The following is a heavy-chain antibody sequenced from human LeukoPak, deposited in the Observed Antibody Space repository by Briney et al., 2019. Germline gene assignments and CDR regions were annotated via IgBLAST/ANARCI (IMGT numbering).Heavy chain of an antibody. Sequence: GGSLRLSCAASGFTSRDYWMYWVRQAPGEGLELVAKISPDGREAYYVDSVKGRFTISRDNTKQSVSLQMNNLRVEDTAVYYCARQGGIYAQFDLWGQGTLVTVSS. CDR1: GFTSRDYW. V-gene: IGHV3-7*01. CDR2: ISPDGREA. J-gene: IGHJ5*02. D-gene: IGHD3-16*01. CDR3: ARQGGIYAQFDL.